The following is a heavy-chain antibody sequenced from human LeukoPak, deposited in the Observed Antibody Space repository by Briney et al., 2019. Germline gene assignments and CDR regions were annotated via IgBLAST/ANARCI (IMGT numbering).Heavy chain of an antibody. CDR2: IIPIFGTA. CDR1: GGTFSSYA. Sequence: GASVKVSCKASGGTFSSYAISWVRQAPGQGLEWMGGIIPIFGTANYAQKFQGRVTITADESTSTAYMELSSLRSEDTAVYYCARFPVVGYSYGTYYFDYWGQGTLVTVSS. J-gene: IGHJ4*02. V-gene: IGHV1-69*13. CDR3: ARFPVVGYSYGTYYFDY. D-gene: IGHD5-18*01.